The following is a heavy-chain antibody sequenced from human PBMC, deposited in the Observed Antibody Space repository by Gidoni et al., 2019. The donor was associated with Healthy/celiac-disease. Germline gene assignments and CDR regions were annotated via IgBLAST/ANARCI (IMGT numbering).Heavy chain of an antibody. CDR1: VGSLSSGGYY. Sequence: QVQLQEPGPVQVKPSQTLSLTCTVPVGSLSSGGYYWSWIRKHQGKGLDWIGYIYYSGSTYYNPSLKSRVTISVDTSKNQFSLKLSSVTAADTAVYYCARDLDSSGVFDYWGQGTLVTVSS. V-gene: IGHV4-31*03. J-gene: IGHJ4*02. CDR2: IYYSGST. CDR3: ARDLDSSGVFDY. D-gene: IGHD3-22*01.